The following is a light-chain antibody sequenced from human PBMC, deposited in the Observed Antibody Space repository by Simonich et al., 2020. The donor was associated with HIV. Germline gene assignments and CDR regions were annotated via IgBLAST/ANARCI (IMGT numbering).Light chain of an antibody. V-gene: IGKV3-15*01. CDR1: QNVTSN. CDR3: QQYNNWPRT. Sequence: EIVLTQSPGTLSLSPGERPTPPCRASQNVTSNFAWYQQKPGQAPRLLIYGASSRAIVIPSRCSGSGSGTEFTLTISSLQSEDFAVYYYQQYNNWPRTFRQGTKVEIK. CDR2: GAS. J-gene: IGKJ1*01.